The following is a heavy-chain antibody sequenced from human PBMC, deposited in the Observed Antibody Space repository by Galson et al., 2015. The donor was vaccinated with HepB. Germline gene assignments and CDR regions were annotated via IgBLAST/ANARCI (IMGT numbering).Heavy chain of an antibody. CDR2: INPNSGGT. CDR1: GYNFTGYY. CDR3: ARVGGVWSGSFPQPPDY. V-gene: IGHV1-2*04. J-gene: IGHJ4*02. Sequence: SVKVSCKASGYNFTGYYMHWVRQAPGQGLEWMGWINPNSGGTNYAQKFQGWVTMTRDTSISTAYMELSRLRSDDTAVYYCARVGGVWSGSFPQPPDYWGQGTLVTVSS. D-gene: IGHD2-15*01.